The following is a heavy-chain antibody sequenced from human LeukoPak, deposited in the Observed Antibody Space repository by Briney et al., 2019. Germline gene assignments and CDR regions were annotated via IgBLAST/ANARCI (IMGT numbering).Heavy chain of an antibody. D-gene: IGHD1-14*01. V-gene: IGHV3-21*01. CDR2: ISSSSSYI. CDR1: GFIFSSYS. CDR3: ATGGAGITPFDY. Sequence: PGGSLRLSCAASGFIFSSYSMNWVRQAPGKGLEWVSSISSSSSYIYYADSVKGRFTISRDNAKNSLYLQMNSLRAEDTAVYYCATGGAGITPFDYWGQGTLVTVSS. J-gene: IGHJ4*02.